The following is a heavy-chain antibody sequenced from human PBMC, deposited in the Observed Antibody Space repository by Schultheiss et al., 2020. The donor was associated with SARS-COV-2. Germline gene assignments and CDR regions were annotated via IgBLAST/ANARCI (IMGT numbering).Heavy chain of an antibody. CDR3: AVGGGRNWNNYYGMDV. V-gene: IGHV1-18*01. CDR2: ISAYNGNT. CDR1: GGTFSSYA. Sequence: ASVKVSCKASGGTFSSYAISWVRQAPGQGLEWMGWISAYNGNTNYAQKLQGRVTMTTDTSTSTAYMGLRSLRSDDTAVYYCAVGGGRNWNNYYGMDVWGQGGTVTV. D-gene: IGHD1/OR15-1a*01. J-gene: IGHJ6*02.